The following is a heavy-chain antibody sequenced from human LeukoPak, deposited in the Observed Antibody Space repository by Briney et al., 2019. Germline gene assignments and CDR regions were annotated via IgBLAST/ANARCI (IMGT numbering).Heavy chain of an antibody. V-gene: IGHV1-24*01. CDR2: FDPEDGET. Sequence: ASVKVSCKVSGYTLTELSMHWVRQAPGKGLEWMGGFDPEDGETIYAQKFQGRVTMTEDTSTDTAYMELGSLRSEDTAVYYCAAGITMVRGVIRYWGQGTPVTVSS. J-gene: IGHJ4*02. D-gene: IGHD3-10*01. CDR1: GYTLTELS. CDR3: AAGITMVRGVIRY.